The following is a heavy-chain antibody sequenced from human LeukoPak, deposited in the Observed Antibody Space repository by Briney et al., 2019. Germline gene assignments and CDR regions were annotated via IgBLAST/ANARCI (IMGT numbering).Heavy chain of an antibody. J-gene: IGHJ4*02. D-gene: IGHD3-22*01. CDR1: GVSLSRGGYS. CDR3: ATLHRDSSGYSNYFDY. V-gene: IGHV4-61*08. Sequence: PSETLSLTCTVSGVSLSRGGYSWTWIRQPPRKGLEWIGDIYHTGNTNYNPSLKSRVTISVDTSKNQFSLKLSSVTAADTAVYYCATLHRDSSGYSNYFDYWGQGTLVTVSS. CDR2: IYHTGNT.